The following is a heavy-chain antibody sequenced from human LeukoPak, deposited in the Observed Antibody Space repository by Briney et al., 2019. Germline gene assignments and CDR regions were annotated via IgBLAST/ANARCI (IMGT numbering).Heavy chain of an antibody. CDR1: GGSISSGSYY. D-gene: IGHD2-2*02. V-gene: IGHV4-61*02. CDR3: ARVDCSSTSCYRDAEYFHH. CDR2: IYTSGST. Sequence: PSETLSLTCTVSGGSISSGSYYWSWIRQPAGKGLEWIVRIYTSGSTNYNPSLKSRVTISVDTSKNQFSLKLSSVTAADTAVYYCARVDCSSTSCYRDAEYFHHWGQGTLVTVSS. J-gene: IGHJ1*01.